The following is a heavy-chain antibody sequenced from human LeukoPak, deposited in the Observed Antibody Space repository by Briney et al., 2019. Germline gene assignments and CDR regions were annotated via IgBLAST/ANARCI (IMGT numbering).Heavy chain of an antibody. D-gene: IGHD2-21*01. CDR1: GYSFTDHY. CDR2: IHPKTGVT. CDR3: ARDHDWGPDD. J-gene: IGHJ4*02. Sequence: EASVKASCKASGYSFTDHYLHWLRQAPGQGLEWMAWIHPKTGVTNYAERFQGRLSLTRDTSISTLYMELNSLTSDDTAVYYCARDHDWGPDDWGQGTLVSVSS. V-gene: IGHV1-2*02.